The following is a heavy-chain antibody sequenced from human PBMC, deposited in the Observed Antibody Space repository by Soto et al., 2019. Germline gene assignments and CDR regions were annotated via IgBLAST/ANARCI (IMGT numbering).Heavy chain of an antibody. CDR2: IWYDGSNK. D-gene: IGHD3-16*01. CDR3: SRYHGWGLSDLMNYYYDYGMGV. J-gene: IGHJ6*01. V-gene: IGHV3-33*08. Sequence: PGRSLRLSCAASGFTFSSYGMHWVRQAPGKGLEWVAVIWYDGSNKYYADSVKGRFTISRDNSKNTLYLQMNSLRAEDTAVYYCSRYHGWGLSDLMNYYYDYGMGVWGQGTTVTVSS. CDR1: GFTFSSYG.